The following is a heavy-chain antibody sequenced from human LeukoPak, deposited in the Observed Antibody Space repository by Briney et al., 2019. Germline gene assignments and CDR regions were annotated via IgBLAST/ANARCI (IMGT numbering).Heavy chain of an antibody. V-gene: IGHV1-2*02. CDR1: GYTFTGYY. CDR2: INPNSGGT. CDR3: ARDVDTAMVHYAFDI. Sequence: ASVTVSCKASGYTFTGYYMHWVRQAPGQGLEWMGWINPNSGGTNYAQKFQGRVTMTRDTSISTAYMELSRLRSDDTAVYYCARDVDTAMVHYAFDIWGQGTMVTVSS. J-gene: IGHJ3*02. D-gene: IGHD5-18*01.